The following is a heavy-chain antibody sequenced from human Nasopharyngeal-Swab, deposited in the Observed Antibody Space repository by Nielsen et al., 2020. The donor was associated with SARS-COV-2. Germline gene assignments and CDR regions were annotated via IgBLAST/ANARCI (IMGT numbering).Heavy chain of an antibody. Sequence: ASVKVSCKASGYTFTSYYLHWVRQAPGQGLEWMGIINPTEGRTSYEQKFEGRVTMTRVTSTSTVYMELKSLRSEDTAVYYCARVLPFRITGTSGMDVWGQGTTVTVSS. CDR1: GYTFTSYY. D-gene: IGHD1-7*01. CDR3: ARVLPFRITGTSGMDV. CDR2: INPTEGRT. J-gene: IGHJ6*02. V-gene: IGHV1-46*01.